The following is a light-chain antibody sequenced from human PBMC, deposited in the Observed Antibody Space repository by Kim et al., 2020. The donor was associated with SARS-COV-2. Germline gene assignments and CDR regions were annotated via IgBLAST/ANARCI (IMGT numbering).Light chain of an antibody. CDR2: ARK. CDR1: SRRTYY. J-gene: IGLJ2*01. V-gene: IGLV3-19*01. Sequence: ALGQTVRITCHGDSRRTYYTNWFQQKPGQAPVLVMYARKNRPSGIPDRFSGSSSGNTASLTITGAQAADEADYYCNSRDISGTHVLFGGGTKLTVL. CDR3: NSRDISGTHVL.